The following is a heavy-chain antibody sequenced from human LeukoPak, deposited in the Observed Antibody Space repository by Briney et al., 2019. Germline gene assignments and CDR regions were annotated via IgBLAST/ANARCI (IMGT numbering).Heavy chain of an antibody. J-gene: IGHJ4*02. CDR3: ASVYSTGWYYDY. V-gene: IGHV1-2*02. Sequence: ASVKVSCKASGYTFTAYYLHGVRQAPGQGLEWMGWINPNSGGTNYAQEFQGRVTLTRDTSISTTYMELSSLRSDDTAVYYCASVYSTGWYYDYWGQGTLVTISS. CDR1: GYTFTAYY. CDR2: INPNSGGT. D-gene: IGHD2-8*02.